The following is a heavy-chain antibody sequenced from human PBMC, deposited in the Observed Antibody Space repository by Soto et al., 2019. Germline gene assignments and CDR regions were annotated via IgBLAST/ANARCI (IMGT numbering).Heavy chain of an antibody. CDR1: GFTFSSYA. CDR3: AKDLGIQLWIGEYYFDY. D-gene: IGHD5-18*01. V-gene: IGHV3-23*01. J-gene: IGHJ4*02. Sequence: GGSLRLSCAASGFTFSSYAMSWVRQAPGKGLEWVSAISGSGGSTYYADSVKGRFTISRDNSKNTLYLQMNSLRAEDTAVYYCAKDLGIQLWIGEYYFDYWGQGTLVTVSS. CDR2: ISGSGGST.